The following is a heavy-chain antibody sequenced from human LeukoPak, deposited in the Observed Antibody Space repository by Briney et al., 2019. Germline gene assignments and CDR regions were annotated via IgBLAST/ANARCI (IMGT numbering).Heavy chain of an antibody. D-gene: IGHD4-23*01. CDR2: IKTKAEVDGETT. Sequence: GGSLRLSCAASGFTFSRFSMSWVRQAPGKGLEWVGRIKTKAEVDGETTEYAAPVQGRFTISRDDSRNTLYLHMNSLKTEDTGVYFCIVVTYGGSFDSWGLGTLVTVSS. J-gene: IGHJ4*02. V-gene: IGHV3-15*01. CDR3: IVVTYGGSFDS. CDR1: GFTFSRFS.